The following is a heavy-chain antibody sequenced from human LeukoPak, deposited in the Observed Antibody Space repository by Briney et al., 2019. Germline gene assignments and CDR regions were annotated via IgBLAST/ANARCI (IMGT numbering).Heavy chain of an antibody. Sequence: PGGSLRLSCAASGFTVSSYWMHWVRQPPGKGLVWVSRINSDGSSTSYADSVKDRFTISRDNAKNTLYLQMNSLRAEDTAVYYCARGRYPTGIAVAGTGFDYWGQGTLVTVSS. CDR3: ARGRYPTGIAVAGTGFDY. J-gene: IGHJ4*02. CDR2: INSDGSST. V-gene: IGHV3-74*01. CDR1: GFTVSSYW. D-gene: IGHD6-19*01.